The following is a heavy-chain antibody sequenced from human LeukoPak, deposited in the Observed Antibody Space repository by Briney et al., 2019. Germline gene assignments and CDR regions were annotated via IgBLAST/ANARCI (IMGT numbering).Heavy chain of an antibody. CDR2: ISSSGSTI. Sequence: PGGSLRLSCAASGFTFSSYEMNWVRPAPGKGLEGVSYISSSGSTIYYADSVKGRFTISRDNAKNSLYLQMNSLRAEDTAVYYCASVLLARTYKWNDSLLDYWGQGTLVTVSS. CDR1: GFTFSSYE. J-gene: IGHJ4*02. V-gene: IGHV3-48*03. CDR3: ASVLLARTYKWNDSLLDY. D-gene: IGHD1-20*01.